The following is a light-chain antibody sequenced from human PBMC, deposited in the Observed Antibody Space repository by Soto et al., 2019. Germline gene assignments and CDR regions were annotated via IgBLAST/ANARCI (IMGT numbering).Light chain of an antibody. V-gene: IGLV2-23*02. CDR2: EVN. CDR1: NSDVGKYDL. CDR3: CSYTSSETVV. Sequence: QSALTQPASGSGTPGQSITISCTGTNSDVGKYDLVSWYQHYPDKAPKFIIYEVNKRPSGVSHRFSGSKSGSTASLTISGLQAEDEAHYYCCSYTSSETVVFGGGTK. J-gene: IGLJ3*02.